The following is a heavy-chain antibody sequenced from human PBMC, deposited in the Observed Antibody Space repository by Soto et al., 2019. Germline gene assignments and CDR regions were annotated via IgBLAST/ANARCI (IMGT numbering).Heavy chain of an antibody. D-gene: IGHD1-26*01. CDR2: ILYSGNT. J-gene: IGHJ4*02. CDR3: AGYIVGVGGRGS. CDR1: GGSVTGDHYH. V-gene: IGHV4-61*01. Sequence: QVQLQESGPGLVKPSETLSLICAVSGGSVTGDHYHWSWIRQPPGEGLEWIGYILYSGNTNYNPSLQSRVAISIDTSKNQFSLKLSSVTTSDTAVYYCAGYIVGVGGRGSWGQGNLVTVSS.